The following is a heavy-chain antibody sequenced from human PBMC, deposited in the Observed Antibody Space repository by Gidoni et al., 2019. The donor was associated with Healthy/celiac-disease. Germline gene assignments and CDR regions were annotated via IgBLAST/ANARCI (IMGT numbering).Heavy chain of an antibody. V-gene: IGHV3-9*01. J-gene: IGHJ4*02. CDR3: AKDLSRAVAGMTFD. CDR2: ISWNSGSI. CDR1: GFTFDDYA. Sequence: EVQLVESGGGLVQPGRSLRLSCAASGFTFDDYAMHWVRQAPGKGLEWVSGISWNSGSIGYADSVKGRFTISRDNAKNSLYLQMNSLRAEDTALYYCAKDLSRAVAGMTFDWGQGTLVTVSS. D-gene: IGHD6-19*01.